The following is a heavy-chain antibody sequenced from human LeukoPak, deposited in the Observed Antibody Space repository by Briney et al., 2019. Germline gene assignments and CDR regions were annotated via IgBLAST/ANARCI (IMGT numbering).Heavy chain of an antibody. V-gene: IGHV4-59*01. CDR1: DDSITMYY. J-gene: IGHJ6*03. D-gene: IGHD4-11*01. CDR3: ARGRVSSSTWYSTYYYFFYMDF. Sequence: SETLSLTCTVSDDSITMYYWTWIRQPPGKGLEWIGYIDHTGSTRFNPSLHGRVGISRDTSKNFFSLRLRSVTAADTAVYFCARGRVSSSTWYSTYYYFFYMDFWGKGTTVTVSS. CDR2: IDHTGST.